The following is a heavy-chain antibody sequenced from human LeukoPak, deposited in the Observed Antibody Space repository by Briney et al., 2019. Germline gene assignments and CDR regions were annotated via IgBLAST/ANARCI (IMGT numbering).Heavy chain of an antibody. V-gene: IGHV3-30-3*01. CDR3: ARDPWIQLWFRYYFDY. CDR1: GFTFSSYA. J-gene: IGHJ4*02. D-gene: IGHD5-18*01. CDR2: ISYDGSNK. Sequence: SGGSLRLSCAASGFTFSSYAMHWVRQAPGKGLEWVAVISYDGSNKYYADSVKGRFTISRDNSKNTLYLQMNSLRAEDTAVYYCARDPWIQLWFRYYFDYWGQGTLVTVSS.